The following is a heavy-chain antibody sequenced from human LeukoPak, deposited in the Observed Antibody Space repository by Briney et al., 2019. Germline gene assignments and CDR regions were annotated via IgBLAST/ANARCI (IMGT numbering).Heavy chain of an antibody. V-gene: IGHV3-23*01. CDR2: ISGNGGST. D-gene: IGHD6-6*01. J-gene: IGHJ5*02. Sequence: GGSLRLSCAASGFTFSSYAMTWVRQTPGKGLEWVSTISGNGGSTYYADSVKGRFTISRDNSKNTLYLQMNSLRAEDTAVYYCAKDRIAARRHWFDPWGQGTLVTVSS. CDR3: AKDRIAARRHWFDP. CDR1: GFTFSSYA.